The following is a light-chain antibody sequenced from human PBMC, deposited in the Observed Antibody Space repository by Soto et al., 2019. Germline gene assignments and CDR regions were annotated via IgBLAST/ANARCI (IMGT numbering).Light chain of an antibody. CDR2: DDI. Sequence: QSVLTQPPSVSAAPGQKVTISCSGTTSNVANNFVSWYQQFPGKAPKLLIYDDIRRPSGIPDRFSASKSGTSATLGITGLXTGDEADYYCGSWDGSLTAIVFGTGTKVTLL. J-gene: IGLJ1*01. CDR3: GSWDGSLTAIV. V-gene: IGLV1-51*01. CDR1: TSNVANNF.